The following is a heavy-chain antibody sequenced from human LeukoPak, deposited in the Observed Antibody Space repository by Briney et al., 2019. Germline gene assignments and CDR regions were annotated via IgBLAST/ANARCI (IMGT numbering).Heavy chain of an antibody. CDR3: ARESAGGPDY. CDR2: IKPDGSEQ. D-gene: IGHD6-19*01. V-gene: IGHV3-7*05. Sequence: SLRLSCAASAFTLSTYWMSWVRQAPGKGLEWVANIKPDGSEQYYVDSVRSRFTISRDNAKNSLYLQMNSLRAEDTAIYYCARESAGGPDYWGQGTLVTVSS. CDR1: AFTLSTYW. J-gene: IGHJ4*02.